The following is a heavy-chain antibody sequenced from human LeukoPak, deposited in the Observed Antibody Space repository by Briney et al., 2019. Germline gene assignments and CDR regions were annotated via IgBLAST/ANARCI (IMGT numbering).Heavy chain of an antibody. CDR3: ASAPRVGSSPNWFDP. J-gene: IGHJ5*02. CDR1: GGSFSGYY. V-gene: IGHV4-34*01. Sequence: PSETLSLTCAVYGGSFSGYYWSWIRQPPGKGLEWIGEINHSGSTNYNPSLKSRVTISVDTSKNQFSLKLSSVTAADTAVYYCASAPRVGSSPNWFDPWGQGTLVTVSS. D-gene: IGHD2-15*01. CDR2: INHSGST.